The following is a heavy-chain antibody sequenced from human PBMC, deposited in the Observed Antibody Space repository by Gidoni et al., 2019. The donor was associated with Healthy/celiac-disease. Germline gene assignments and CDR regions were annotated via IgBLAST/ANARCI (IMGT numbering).Heavy chain of an antibody. J-gene: IGHJ6*02. V-gene: IGHV3-15*01. CDR1: GFPFSNAW. CDR2: IKSKTDGGTT. Sequence: EVQLVESGGGLVKPGGSLRLSCAASGFPFSNAWMSWVRQAPGKGLEWVGRIKSKTDGGTTDYAAPVKGRFTISRDDSKNTLYLQMNSLKTEDTAVYYCTTVAYYYYGMDVWGQGTTVTVSS. CDR3: TTVAYYYYGMDV.